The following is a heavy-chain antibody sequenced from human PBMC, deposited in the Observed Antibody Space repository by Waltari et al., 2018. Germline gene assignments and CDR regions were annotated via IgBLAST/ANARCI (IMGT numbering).Heavy chain of an antibody. D-gene: IGHD3-9*01. Sequence: QVQLVQSGAEVKTPGASVTVSCNVSGYPLTEFSMPLVRQPRGKGLEWMGGFDPEDGETSYAQKFQGRVTMTEDTSTDTAYMELSSLRSEDTAVYYCVAYYDILQPSGGMDVWGQGTTVTVSS. CDR2: FDPEDGET. J-gene: IGHJ6*02. CDR3: VAYYDILQPSGGMDV. V-gene: IGHV1-24*01. CDR1: GYPLTEFS.